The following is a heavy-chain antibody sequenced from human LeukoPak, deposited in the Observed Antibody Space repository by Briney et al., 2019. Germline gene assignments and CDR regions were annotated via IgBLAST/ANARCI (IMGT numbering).Heavy chain of an antibody. CDR3: ARGGGYGDCRYYFDY. D-gene: IGHD4-17*01. V-gene: IGHV3-21*01. J-gene: IGHJ4*02. Sequence: PGGSLRLSCAASGFTFSSYNMNWVRQAPGKGLEWVSSISSSSIHIYYADSVKGRFTISRDNAKNSLYLQMNSLRAEDTAVYYCARGGGYGDCRYYFDYWGQGTLVTVSS. CDR1: GFTFSSYN. CDR2: ISSSSIHI.